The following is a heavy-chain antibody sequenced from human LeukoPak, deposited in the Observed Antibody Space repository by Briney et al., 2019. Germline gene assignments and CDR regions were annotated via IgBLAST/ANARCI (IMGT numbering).Heavy chain of an antibody. V-gene: IGHV3-9*01. J-gene: IGHJ6*02. CDR2: INWNSVTI. D-gene: IGHD6-19*01. CDR1: GFTFDDYA. Sequence: GRSLRLSCAASGFTFDDYAMDWVRQAPGKGLEWVSGINWNSVTIGYADSVKGRFTISRDNSKNTLYLQMNSLRAEDTAVYYCARGTVAGTIYYYCGMDVWGQGTTVTVSS. CDR3: ARGTVAGTIYYYCGMDV.